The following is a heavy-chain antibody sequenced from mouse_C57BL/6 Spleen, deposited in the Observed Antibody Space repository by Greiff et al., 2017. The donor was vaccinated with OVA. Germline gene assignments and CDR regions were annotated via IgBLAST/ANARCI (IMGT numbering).Heavy chain of an antibody. CDR1: GYTFTSYW. Sequence: QVQLQQPGAELVMPGASVKLSCKASGYTFTSYWMHWVKQRPGQGLEWIGEIDPSDSYTNYNQKFKGQSTLTVDKSSSTAYLQLSSLTSEDSAVYYCARSVIYYGKDYWGQGTTLTVSS. J-gene: IGHJ2*01. CDR3: ARSVIYYGKDY. CDR2: IDPSDSYT. D-gene: IGHD2-1*01. V-gene: IGHV1-69*01.